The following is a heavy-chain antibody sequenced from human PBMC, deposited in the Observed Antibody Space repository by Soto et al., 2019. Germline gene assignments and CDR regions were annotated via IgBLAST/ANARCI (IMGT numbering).Heavy chain of an antibody. Sequence: EVQLVESGGGLVQPGGSLRLSCAASGFTFSSNWMSWVRQAPGKGLEWVANIKQDGSEKYYVDSVKGRFTISRDNAKNSLYLQMNSLRAEDMAVYYCAREGWETDYYDSSGYYFYWGQGTLVTVSS. V-gene: IGHV3-7*05. D-gene: IGHD3-22*01. J-gene: IGHJ4*02. CDR2: IKQDGSEK. CDR3: AREGWETDYYDSSGYYFY. CDR1: GFTFSSNW.